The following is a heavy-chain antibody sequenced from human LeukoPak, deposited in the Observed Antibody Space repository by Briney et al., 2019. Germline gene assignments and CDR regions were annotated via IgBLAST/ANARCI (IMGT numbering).Heavy chain of an antibody. CDR1: GFSVSSNY. CDR2: INHSGST. J-gene: IGHJ3*02. CDR3: ARTGPTYYYDSSGHDAFDI. Sequence: PGGSLRLSCAASGFSVSSNYMSWVRQAPGKGLEWIGEINHSGSTNYNPSLKSRVTISVDTSKNQFSLKLSSVTAADTAVYYCARTGPTYYYDSSGHDAFDIWGQGTMVTVSS. V-gene: IGHV4-34*01. D-gene: IGHD3-22*01.